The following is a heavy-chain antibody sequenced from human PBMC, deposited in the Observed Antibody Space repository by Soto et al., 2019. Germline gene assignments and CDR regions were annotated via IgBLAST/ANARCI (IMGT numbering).Heavy chain of an antibody. CDR3: ARDKAVAGTNWFDP. J-gene: IGHJ5*02. D-gene: IGHD6-19*01. V-gene: IGHV1-2*02. Sequence: GASVKVSCKASGYTFTGYYMHWVRQAPGQGLEWMGWINPNSGGTNYAQKFQGRVTMTRDTSISTAYMELSRLRSDDTAVYYCARDKAVAGTNWFDPWGQGTLVTVS. CDR1: GYTFTGYY. CDR2: INPNSGGT.